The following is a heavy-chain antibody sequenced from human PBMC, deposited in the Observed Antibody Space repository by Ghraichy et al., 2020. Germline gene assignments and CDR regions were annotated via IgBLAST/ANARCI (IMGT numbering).Heavy chain of an antibody. CDR1: GFTFSKYG. D-gene: IGHD3-3*01. CDR2: LSGSGVST. J-gene: IGHJ5*02. Sequence: GGSLRLSCAASGFTFSKYGMSWVRQAPGKGLEWVSSLSGSGVSTYYADSVKGRFTISRDNSKNMLYLQMSSLRAEDTAVYYCAKDRGDYSDFRFDPWGQGTLVTGSS. V-gene: IGHV3-23*01. CDR3: AKDRGDYSDFRFDP.